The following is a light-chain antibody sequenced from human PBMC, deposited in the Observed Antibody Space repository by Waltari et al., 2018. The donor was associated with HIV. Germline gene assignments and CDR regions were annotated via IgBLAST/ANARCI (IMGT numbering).Light chain of an antibody. CDR3: CSYAGSSPYV. J-gene: IGLJ1*01. V-gene: IGLV2-23*02. CDR2: EVS. CDR1: RSDVGSYNL. Sequence: QSALTQPASVSGSPGQSITISCTGTRSDVGSYNLVPWYQQHPGKAPKLMIYEVSKRPSGVSNRFSGSKSGNTASLTIAGLQAEDEADYYCCSYAGSSPYVFGTGTKVTVL.